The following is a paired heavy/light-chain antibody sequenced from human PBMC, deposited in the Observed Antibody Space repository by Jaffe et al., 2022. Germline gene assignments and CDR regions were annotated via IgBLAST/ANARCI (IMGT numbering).Light chain of an antibody. V-gene: IGLV1-51*02. J-gene: IGLJ3*02. CDR2: ENN. Sequence: QSVLTQPPSVSAAPGQKVTISCSGSSSNIGNNYVSWYRQLPGTAPKLLIYENNKRPSGIPDRFSGSKSGTSATLGITGLQTGDEADYYCGTWDSSLSAAGWVFGGGTKLTVL. CDR3: GTWDSSLSAAGWV. CDR1: SSNIGNNY.
Heavy chain of an antibody. Sequence: QVQLQESGPGLVKPSQTLSLTCTVSGASISSGSYYWSWIRQPAGKGLEWIGRIYTTGSTKYNPSLKSRVTMSVDTSKNQFSLKLSSVTAADTAFYYCARDLASYSSSWYGRNWFDPWGLGTLVTVSS. CDR3: ARDLASYSSSWYGRNWFDP. CDR1: GASISSGSYY. V-gene: IGHV4-61*02. J-gene: IGHJ5*02. CDR2: IYTTGST. D-gene: IGHD6-13*01.